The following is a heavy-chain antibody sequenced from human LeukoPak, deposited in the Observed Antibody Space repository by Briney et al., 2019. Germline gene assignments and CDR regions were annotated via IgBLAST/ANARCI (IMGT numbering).Heavy chain of an antibody. CDR2: INPTGGST. V-gene: IGHV1-46*01. Sequence: GASVKVSCKASGYTFTGYYIHWVRQAPGQGLEWMGIINPTGGSTTYAQKFQGRVTMTTDTSTSTVYMELSSLISEDTAVYYCARGYTTVVVASMGYWGQGTLVTVSS. CDR1: GYTFTGYY. J-gene: IGHJ4*02. D-gene: IGHD2-15*01. CDR3: ARGYTTVVVASMGY.